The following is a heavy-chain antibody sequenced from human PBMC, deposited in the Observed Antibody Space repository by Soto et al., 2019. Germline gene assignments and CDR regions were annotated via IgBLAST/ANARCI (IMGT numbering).Heavy chain of an antibody. CDR1: GGSISGYY. V-gene: IGHV4-59*12. D-gene: IGHD2-2*01. Sequence: SETQSLTCTVSGGSISGYYLSWIRQPPGKGLEWIGYIYHSGSTYYNPSLKSRVTISVDRSKNQFSLKLSSVTAADTAVYYCARAEYCSSTSCATFDYWGQGTLVTVSS. J-gene: IGHJ4*02. CDR2: IYHSGST. CDR3: ARAEYCSSTSCATFDY.